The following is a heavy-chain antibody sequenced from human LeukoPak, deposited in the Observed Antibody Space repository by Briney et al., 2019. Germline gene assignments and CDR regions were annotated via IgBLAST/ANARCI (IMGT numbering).Heavy chain of an antibody. CDR1: GVSISSYY. V-gene: IGHV4-59*08. Sequence: SETLSLTCTVSGVSISSYYWSWIRQPPGKGLEWTGYIYYSGSTNYNPSLKSRVTISVDTSKNQFSLKLSSVTAADTAVYYCARGQGGSSSYYYYYYMDVWGKGTTVTVSS. D-gene: IGHD2-15*01. CDR2: IYYSGST. J-gene: IGHJ6*03. CDR3: ARGQGGSSSYYYYYYMDV.